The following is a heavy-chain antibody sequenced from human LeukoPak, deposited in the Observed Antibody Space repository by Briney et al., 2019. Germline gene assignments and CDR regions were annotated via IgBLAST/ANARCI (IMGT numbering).Heavy chain of an antibody. V-gene: IGHV3-74*01. J-gene: IGHJ5*02. CDR3: SRDRRTWFDP. Sequence: PGGSLRLSCAASGFTFSSYWMHWVRQVPGKGLVWVSRITSDGSDTIYADSVKGRFTISRDNVKNTLYLQMNSLRAEDTALYYCSRDRRTWFDPWGQGTLVTVSS. CDR1: GFTFSSYW. CDR2: ITSDGSDT.